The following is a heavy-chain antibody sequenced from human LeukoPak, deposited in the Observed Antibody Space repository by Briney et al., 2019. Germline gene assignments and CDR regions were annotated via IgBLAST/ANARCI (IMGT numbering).Heavy chain of an antibody. Sequence: PGGSLRLSCAASGFTFSSYAMSWVRQAPGKGLEWVSAISGSGGSTYYADSVKGRFTISRDNSKNTLYLQMNSLRAEDTAVYYCAKVVSRAAGYYYGMDVWGQGTTVTVSS. CDR2: ISGSGGST. V-gene: IGHV3-23*01. CDR3: AKVVSRAAGYYYGMDV. CDR1: GFTFSSYA. D-gene: IGHD6-13*01. J-gene: IGHJ6*02.